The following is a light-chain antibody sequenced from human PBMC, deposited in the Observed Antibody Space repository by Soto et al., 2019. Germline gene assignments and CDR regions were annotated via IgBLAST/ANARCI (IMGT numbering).Light chain of an antibody. CDR1: QDISNY. V-gene: IGKV1-33*01. Sequence: DLQMTQSPSSLSASVGDRVTITCQASQDISNYLNWYQQKPGKAPKLLIYDASNLETGVPERFSGSGSGTDFTFTISSLQPEDIAAYYCQQYDNLPYTFGQGTKLEIK. CDR3: QQYDNLPYT. J-gene: IGKJ2*01. CDR2: DAS.